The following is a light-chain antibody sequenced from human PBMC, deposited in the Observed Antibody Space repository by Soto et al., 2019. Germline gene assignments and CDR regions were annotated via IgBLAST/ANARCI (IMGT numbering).Light chain of an antibody. CDR2: DVS. CDR1: SSDDGGYNY. Sequence: QSALTQPASVSGSPGQSITISCTGTSSDDGGYNYVSWYQQHPGKAPKLMIYDVSNRPSGVSNRFSGSKSGNTASLTISGLQAEDAADYYCSSYTSSSTLRVFGGGTKLTVL. CDR3: SSYTSSSTLRV. V-gene: IGLV2-14*01. J-gene: IGLJ2*01.